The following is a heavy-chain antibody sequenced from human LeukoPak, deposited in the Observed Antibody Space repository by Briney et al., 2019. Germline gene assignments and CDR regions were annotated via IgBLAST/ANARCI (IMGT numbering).Heavy chain of an antibody. D-gene: IGHD3-22*01. CDR1: GGSISSSNW. V-gene: IGHV4-4*02. CDR2: IYHSGST. J-gene: IGHJ4*02. Sequence: SGTLSLTCAVSGGSISSSNWWSWVRQPPGKGLEWIGEIYHSGSTNYNPSLKSRVTISVDKSKNQFSLKLSSVTAADTAVYYCAREEISGSSGYLFDYWGQGTLVTVSS. CDR3: AREEISGSSGYLFDY.